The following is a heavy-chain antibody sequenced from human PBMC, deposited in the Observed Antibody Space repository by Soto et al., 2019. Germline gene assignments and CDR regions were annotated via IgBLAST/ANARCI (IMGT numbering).Heavy chain of an antibody. CDR2: INHSGST. J-gene: IGHJ4*02. D-gene: IGHD3-22*01. V-gene: IGHV4-34*01. Sequence: NPSDTLSLTCAVYGGSFSGYYWSWIRQPPGKGLEWIGEINHSGSTNYNPSLKSRVTISVDTSKNQFSLKLSSVTAADTAVYYCARGGRGGYYDSSGYYSRWGQGTLVTVSS. CDR3: ARGGRGGYYDSSGYYSR. CDR1: GGSFSGYY.